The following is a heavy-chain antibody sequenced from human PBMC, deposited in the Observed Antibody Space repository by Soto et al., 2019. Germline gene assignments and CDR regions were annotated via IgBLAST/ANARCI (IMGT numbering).Heavy chain of an antibody. Sequence: ASVKVSCKASGYTFTGYYMHWVRQAPGQGLEWMGWINPNSGGTNYAQKFQGWVTMTRDTSISTAYMELSRLRSGDTAVYYCARDGLVGATPAFDIWGQGTMVTVSS. V-gene: IGHV1-2*04. J-gene: IGHJ3*02. CDR2: INPNSGGT. CDR1: GYTFTGYY. D-gene: IGHD1-26*01. CDR3: ARDGLVGATPAFDI.